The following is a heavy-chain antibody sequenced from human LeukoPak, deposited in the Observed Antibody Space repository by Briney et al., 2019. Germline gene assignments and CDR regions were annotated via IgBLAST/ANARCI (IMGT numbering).Heavy chain of an antibody. V-gene: IGHV4-34*01. CDR1: GGSFSGYY. D-gene: IGHD3-22*01. CDR3: ARVDSSGYYRYYFDY. Sequence: SETLSLTCAVYGGSFSGYYWSWIRQPPGKGLEWIGEINHSGSTNYDPSLKSRVTISVDTSKNQFSLKLSSVTAADTAVYYCARVDSSGYYRYYFDYWGQGTLVTVSS. J-gene: IGHJ4*02. CDR2: INHSGST.